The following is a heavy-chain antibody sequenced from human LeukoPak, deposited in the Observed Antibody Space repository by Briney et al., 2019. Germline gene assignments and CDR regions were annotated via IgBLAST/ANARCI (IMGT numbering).Heavy chain of an antibody. CDR2: IIPIFGTA. CDR3: ARDKTGMDYFDY. D-gene: IGHD1-1*01. J-gene: IGHJ4*02. CDR1: GGTFSSYA. V-gene: IGHV1-69*05. Sequence: SVKVSCKASGGTFSSYAISWVRQAPGQGLEWMGGIIPIFGTANYAQKFQGRVTITTDESTSTAYMELSSLRSEDTAVYYCARDKTGMDYFDYWGQGTLVTVSS.